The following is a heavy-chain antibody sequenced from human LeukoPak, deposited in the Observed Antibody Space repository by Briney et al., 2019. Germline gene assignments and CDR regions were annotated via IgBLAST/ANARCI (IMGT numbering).Heavy chain of an antibody. J-gene: IGHJ5*02. V-gene: IGHV4-30-4*01. D-gene: IGHD2-15*01. CDR2: IYHSGST. Sequence: PSETLSLTCSVSGGSISSGDYYWSWVRQSPEKGLEWIGYIYHSGSTFYNPSLKSRVTISVDRSKNQFSLKLNSVTAADTAVYYCASGRSHYIGWFDPWGQGTLITVSS. CDR3: ASGRSHYIGWFDP. CDR1: GGSISSGDYY.